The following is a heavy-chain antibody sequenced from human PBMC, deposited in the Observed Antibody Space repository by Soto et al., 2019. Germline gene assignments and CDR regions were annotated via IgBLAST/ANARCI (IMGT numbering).Heavy chain of an antibody. Sequence: PGGSLRLSCAASGFTFSSYAMHWVRQAPGKGLEWVAVISYDGSNKYYADSVKGRFTISRDNSKNTLYLQMNSLRAEDTAVYYCARANLPGDTAKGIGYYYGMDVWGQGTTVTVSS. CDR3: ARANLPGDTAKGIGYYYGMDV. D-gene: IGHD5-18*01. CDR1: GFTFSSYA. CDR2: ISYDGSNK. V-gene: IGHV3-30-3*01. J-gene: IGHJ6*02.